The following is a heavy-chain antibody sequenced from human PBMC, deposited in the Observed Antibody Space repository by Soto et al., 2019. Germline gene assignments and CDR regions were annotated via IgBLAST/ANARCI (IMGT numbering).Heavy chain of an antibody. Sequence: QVQLVQSGAEVKKPGSSVKVSCKASGGTFSSYAISWVRQAPGQGLEWMGGIIPIFGTANYAQKFQGRVTITAYESTSTAYMELSSLRSEDTAVYYCATPTSDTATYYYYGMDVWGQGTTVTVSS. CDR3: ATPTSDTATYYYYGMDV. CDR1: GGTFSSYA. D-gene: IGHD5-18*01. J-gene: IGHJ6*02. CDR2: IIPIFGTA. V-gene: IGHV1-69*01.